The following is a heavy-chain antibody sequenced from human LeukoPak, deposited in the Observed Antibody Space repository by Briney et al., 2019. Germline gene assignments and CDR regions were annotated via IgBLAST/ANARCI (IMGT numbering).Heavy chain of an antibody. J-gene: IGHJ5*02. CDR2: ISYDGSNK. CDR3: ARELAVVNLGWFDP. Sequence: GRSLRLSCAASGFTFSSYGMHWVRQAPGKGLGWVAVISYDGSNKYYADSVKGRFTISRDNSKNTLYLQMNSLRAEDTAVYYCARELAVVNLGWFDPWGQGTLVTVSS. V-gene: IGHV3-30*03. D-gene: IGHD4-23*01. CDR1: GFTFSSYG.